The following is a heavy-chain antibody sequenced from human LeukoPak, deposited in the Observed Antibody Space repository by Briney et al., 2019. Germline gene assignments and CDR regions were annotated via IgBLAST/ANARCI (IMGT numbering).Heavy chain of an antibody. CDR1: GGTFSSYA. J-gene: IGHJ4*02. D-gene: IGHD4-17*01. V-gene: IGHV1-69*04. CDR2: IIPILGIA. Sequence: ASVKVSCKASGGTFSSYAISWVRQAPGQGLEWMGRIIPILGIANYAQKFQGRVTITADKSTSTAYMELSSLRSEDTAVYYCARGTGYDYGDYVALGYWGQGTLVTVSS. CDR3: ARGTGYDYGDYVALGY.